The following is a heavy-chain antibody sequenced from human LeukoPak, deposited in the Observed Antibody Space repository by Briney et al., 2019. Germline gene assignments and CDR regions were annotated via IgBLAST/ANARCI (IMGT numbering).Heavy chain of an antibody. CDR1: GYTFTDYY. CDR2: INTHSGGT. J-gene: IGHJ4*02. Sequence: ASVKVSCKASGYTFTDYYMHWVRQAPGQGLEWMGWINTHSGGTSYARKFQGRVTMTRDTSISTGYMELNRLRSDDTAVYYCARTRISAPVDYWGQGTLVTVSS. CDR3: ARTRISAPVDY. D-gene: IGHD6-6*01. V-gene: IGHV1-2*02.